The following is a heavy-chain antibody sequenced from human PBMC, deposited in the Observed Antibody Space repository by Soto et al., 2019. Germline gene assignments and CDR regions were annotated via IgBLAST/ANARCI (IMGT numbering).Heavy chain of an antibody. CDR2: ISAYNGNT. V-gene: IGHV1-18*01. CDR1: GYTFTSCG. CDR3: ARDWGIVGARRDAFDI. Sequence: GASVKVSCKASGYTFTSCGISWVRQAPGQGLEWMGWISAYNGNTNYAQKLQGRVTMTTDTSTSTAYMELRSLRSDDTAVYYCARDWGIVGARRDAFDIWGQGTMVTVSS. D-gene: IGHD1-26*01. J-gene: IGHJ3*02.